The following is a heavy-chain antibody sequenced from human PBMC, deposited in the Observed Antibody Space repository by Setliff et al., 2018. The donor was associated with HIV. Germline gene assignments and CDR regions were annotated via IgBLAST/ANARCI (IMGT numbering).Heavy chain of an antibody. CDR3: ARAVHYDILTGYYLEGYFDY. D-gene: IGHD3-9*01. Sequence: PSETLSLTCTASGGSISSVSHFWIWIRQPAGKGLEWIGRINTSGRINYNPSLESRVSMSVDTSKNQFSLKLNSVTAADTAVYYCARAVHYDILTGYYLEGYFDYWGQGTLVTSPQ. V-gene: IGHV4-61*02. J-gene: IGHJ4*02. CDR1: GGSISSVSHF. CDR2: INTSGRI.